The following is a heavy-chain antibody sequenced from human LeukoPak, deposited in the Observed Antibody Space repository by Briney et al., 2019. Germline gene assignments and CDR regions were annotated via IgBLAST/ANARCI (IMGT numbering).Heavy chain of an antibody. V-gene: IGHV3-23*01. J-gene: IGHJ4*02. CDR2: INNSGGST. CDR1: GFTFSSYA. CDR3: AKGVTSGWRTFDY. D-gene: IGHD6-19*01. Sequence: PGGSLRLSCAVSGFTFSSYAMSWVRQAPGKGLEWVSVINNSGGSTHYADSVKGRFTISRDNFKSTLYLQMNSLRAEDTAVYYCAKGVTSGWRTFDYWGQGTLVTVSS.